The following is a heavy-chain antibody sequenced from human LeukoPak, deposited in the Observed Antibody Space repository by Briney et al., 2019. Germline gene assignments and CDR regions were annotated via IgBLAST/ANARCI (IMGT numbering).Heavy chain of an antibody. V-gene: IGHV4-59*01. D-gene: IGHD6-6*01. CDR2: IYYSGST. CDR3: ARDKGTSYLSSFDY. Sequence: SSETLSLTCTVSGGSISSYYWSWIRQPPGKGLEWIGYIYYSGSTNYNPSLKSRVTISVDTSKNQFSLKLSSVTAADTAVYYCARDKGTSYLSSFDYWGQGTLVTVSS. J-gene: IGHJ4*02. CDR1: GGSISSYY.